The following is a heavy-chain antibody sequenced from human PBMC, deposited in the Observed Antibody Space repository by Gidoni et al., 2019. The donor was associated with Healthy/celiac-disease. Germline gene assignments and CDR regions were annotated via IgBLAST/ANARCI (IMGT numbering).Heavy chain of an antibody. CDR1: GFTFSSYA. J-gene: IGHJ6*03. Sequence: EVQLVESGGGLVQPGGSLRLSCAASGFTFSSYAMSWVRQAPGKGLEWVSAISGSGGSTYYADSVKGRLTISRDNSKNTLDLQMNSLRAEDTAVYYCAKTEGEYQLHYYYYMDVWGKGTTVTVSS. V-gene: IGHV3-23*04. CDR3: AKTEGEYQLHYYYYMDV. CDR2: ISGSGGST. D-gene: IGHD2-2*01.